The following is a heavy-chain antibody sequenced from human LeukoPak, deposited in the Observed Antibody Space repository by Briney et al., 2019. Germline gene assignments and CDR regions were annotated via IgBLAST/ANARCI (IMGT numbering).Heavy chain of an antibody. CDR2: INWNGGST. D-gene: IGHD2-2*01. Sequence: GGSLRLSCAASGFTFDDYGMSWVRQAPGKGLEWVSGINWNGGSTGYADSVKGRFTISRDKANNYLYLQMNSLRAEDTALYYCARDRPPGYCSSTSCYEFDYWGQGTLVTVSS. CDR3: ARDRPPGYCSSTSCYEFDY. V-gene: IGHV3-20*04. CDR1: GFTFDDYG. J-gene: IGHJ4*02.